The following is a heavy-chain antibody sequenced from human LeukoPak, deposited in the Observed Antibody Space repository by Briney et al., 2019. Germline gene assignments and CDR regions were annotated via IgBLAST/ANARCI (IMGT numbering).Heavy chain of an antibody. D-gene: IGHD6-19*01. J-gene: IGHJ2*01. CDR2: ISPNSGGT. CDR1: GYTFTGYY. V-gene: IGHV1-2*02. CDR3: ASSVAGTPRYFDL. Sequence: GASVKVSCKASGYTFTGYYMHWVRQAPGQGLEWMGWISPNSGGTSYAQKFQGRVTMTRDTSTSTAYMELRSLRSDDTAVYYCASSVAGTPRYFDLWGRGTLVTVSA.